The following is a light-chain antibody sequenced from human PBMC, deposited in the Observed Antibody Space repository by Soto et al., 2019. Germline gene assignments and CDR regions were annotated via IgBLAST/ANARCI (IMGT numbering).Light chain of an antibody. J-gene: IGLJ2*01. CDR1: MRDIGAYNL. CDR3: SSFTSRSSLI. CDR2: EVR. Sequence: QSVLTQPASVSGSPGQSITIFCAGTMRDIGAYNLVSWYQQHPGRAPQLMIYEVRNRPSGSSYRFSGSKSGNTASLTISGLQAEDAADYYCSSFTSRSSLIFGGGTKVTVL. V-gene: IGLV2-14*01.